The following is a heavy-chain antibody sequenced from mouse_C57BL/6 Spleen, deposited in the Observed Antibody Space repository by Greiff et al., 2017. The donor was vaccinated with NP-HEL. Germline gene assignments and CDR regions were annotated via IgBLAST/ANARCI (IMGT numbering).Heavy chain of an antibody. V-gene: IGHV5-6*01. D-gene: IGHD2-5*01. Sequence: EVKLVESGGDSVKPGGSLKLSCAASGFTFSSYGMSWVRQTPDKRLEWVATISSGGSYTYYPDSVKGRFTISRDNAKNTLYLQMSSLKSEDTAMYYCARQGSNYYFDYWGQGTTLTVSS. CDR3: ARQGSNYYFDY. CDR2: ISSGGSYT. CDR1: GFTFSSYG. J-gene: IGHJ2*01.